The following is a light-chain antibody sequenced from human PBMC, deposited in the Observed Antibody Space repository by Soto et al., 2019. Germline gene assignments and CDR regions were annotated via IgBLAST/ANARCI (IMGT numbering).Light chain of an antibody. CDR3: QQYGSSPC. CDR2: GAS. Sequence: EIVLTQSPGTLSLSPGERATLSCRASQRVSSSYLAWYQQKPGQAPRLLIYGASSRATGIPDRFSGSGSGTDFTLTISRLEPEDFAVYYCQQYGSSPCFGQGTRLEIK. V-gene: IGKV3-20*01. CDR1: QRVSSSY. J-gene: IGKJ5*01.